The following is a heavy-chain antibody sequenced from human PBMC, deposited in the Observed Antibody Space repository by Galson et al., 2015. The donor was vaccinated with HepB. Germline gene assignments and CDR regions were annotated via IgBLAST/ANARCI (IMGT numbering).Heavy chain of an antibody. CDR1: GDSVSSHTAA. D-gene: IGHD3-22*01. Sequence: CAISGDSVSSHTAAWNRIRKSPSRGLEWLGRTYYRSKWSNDYAPSVKSRITINADTSNNQFSLHVRSVTPEDTAIYYCARDQYYESRSHYYVGGAWGMDVWGQGTTVTVSS. CDR2: TYYRSKWSN. V-gene: IGHV6-1*01. CDR3: ARDQYYESRSHYYVGGAWGMDV. J-gene: IGHJ6*02.